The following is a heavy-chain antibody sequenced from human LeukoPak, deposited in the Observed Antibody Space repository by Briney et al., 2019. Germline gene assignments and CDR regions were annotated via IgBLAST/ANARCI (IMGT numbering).Heavy chain of an antibody. CDR1: GGSFSGYY. D-gene: IGHD3-22*01. J-gene: IGHJ4*02. CDR3: ARVHYYDSSGYYRYFDY. CDR2: INHSGST. V-gene: IGHV4-34*01. Sequence: SETLSLTCAVYGGSFSGYYWSWIRQPPGKGREWIGEINHSGSTNYNPSLKSRVTISVDTSKNQFSLKLSSVTAADTAVYYCARVHYYDSSGYYRYFDYWGQGTLVTVSS.